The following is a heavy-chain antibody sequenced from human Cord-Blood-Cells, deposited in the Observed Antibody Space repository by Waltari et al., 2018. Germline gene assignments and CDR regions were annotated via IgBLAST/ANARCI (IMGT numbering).Heavy chain of an antibody. CDR3: ARRRLYDSSGYYYYYYYMDV. CDR1: GRSVSGYD. Sequence: QVQLQQWGAGLLKPPETLSLTCAVYGRSVSGYDGTWISQPPGKGLEWIGEINHSGSTNYNPSLKSRVTISVDTSKNQFSLKLSSVTAADTAVYYCARRRLYDSSGYYYYYYYMDVWGKGTTVTVSS. D-gene: IGHD3-22*01. CDR2: INHSGST. V-gene: IGHV4-34*01. J-gene: IGHJ6*03.